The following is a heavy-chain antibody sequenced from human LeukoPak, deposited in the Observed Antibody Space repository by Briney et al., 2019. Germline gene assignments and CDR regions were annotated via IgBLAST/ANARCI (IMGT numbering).Heavy chain of an antibody. V-gene: IGHV3-66*01. J-gene: IGHJ6*03. CDR3: ARIKVATLFYVDV. CDR2: IYSGGST. Sequence: GGSLRLSCAASEFSVGSNYMTWVRQAPGKGLEWVSLIYSGGSTYYADSVKGRFTISRDNSKNTLYLQMNSLRAEDTAVYYCARIKVATLFYVDVWGKGTTVTVSS. CDR1: EFSVGSNY. D-gene: IGHD5-12*01.